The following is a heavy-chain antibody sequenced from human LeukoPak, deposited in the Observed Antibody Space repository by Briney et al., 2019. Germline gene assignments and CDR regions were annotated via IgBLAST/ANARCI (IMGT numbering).Heavy chain of an antibody. CDR1: GGSISSYY. Sequence: SETLSLTCTVSGGSISSYYWSWIRQPPGKGLEWIGYIYYSGSTNYNPSLKSRVTISVDTSKNQFSLKLSSVTAADTAVYYCARLTWGIAVAASYYYYGMDVWGQGTTVTVSS. V-gene: IGHV4-59*08. CDR3: ARLTWGIAVAASYYYYGMDV. D-gene: IGHD6-19*01. CDR2: IYYSGST. J-gene: IGHJ6*02.